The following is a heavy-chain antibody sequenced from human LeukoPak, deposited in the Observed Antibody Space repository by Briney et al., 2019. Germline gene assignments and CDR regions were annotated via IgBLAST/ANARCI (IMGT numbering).Heavy chain of an antibody. CDR2: INHSGST. CDR3: ARIDGTPLGAFDI. J-gene: IGHJ3*02. Sequence: SETLSLTCAVYGGSFSGYYWSWIRQPPGKGLEWIGEINHSGSTNYNPSLKSRVTISVDTSKNQFSLKLSSVTAADTAVYYCARIDGTPLGAFDIWGQGTMVTVSS. CDR1: GGSFSGYY. D-gene: IGHD3-16*01. V-gene: IGHV4-34*01.